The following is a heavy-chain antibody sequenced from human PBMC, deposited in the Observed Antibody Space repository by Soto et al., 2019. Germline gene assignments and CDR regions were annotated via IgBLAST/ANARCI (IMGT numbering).Heavy chain of an antibody. J-gene: IGHJ4*02. CDR2: IIPIYGTV. V-gene: IGHV1-69*14. D-gene: IGHD4-4*01. Sequence: QVQLVQSGTEVTKPGSSVQVSCKVSGDTFRSNGISWVRQVPGQGLDWMGGIIPIYGTVNYALKFLGRVTITADKSTSTAYMELSGLRPEDTGVYYCARDGGVTGMTTILHSWGQGTVVTVSP. CDR1: GDTFRSNG. CDR3: ARDGGVTGMTTILHS.